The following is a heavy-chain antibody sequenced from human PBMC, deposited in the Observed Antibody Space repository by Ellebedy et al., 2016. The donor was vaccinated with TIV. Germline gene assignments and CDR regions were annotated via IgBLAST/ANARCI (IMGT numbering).Heavy chain of an antibody. CDR1: GYTFTGYY. Sequence: ASVKVSXKASGYTFTGYYMHWVRQAPGQGLEWMGWINPNSGGTNYAQKFQGRVTMTRDTSISTAYMELSRLRSDDTAVYYCARAPPNYCGDASCREYWGQGTLVSVSS. CDR3: ARAPPNYCGDASCREY. J-gene: IGHJ4*02. D-gene: IGHD2-21*01. V-gene: IGHV1-2*02. CDR2: INPNSGGT.